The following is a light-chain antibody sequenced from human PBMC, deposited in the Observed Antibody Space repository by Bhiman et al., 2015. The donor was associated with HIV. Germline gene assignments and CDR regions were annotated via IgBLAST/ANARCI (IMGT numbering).Light chain of an antibody. CDR3: YSAADNSLV. CDR1: ALPKQY. Sequence: SYELTQPPSVSVSPGQTARITCSGDALPKQYAYWYQQKPGQAPVLVIYKDSERPSGIPERFSGSSSGTTVTLTISGAQVEDEADYYCYSAADNSLVFGGGTKLTVL. V-gene: IGLV3-27*01. J-gene: IGLJ2*01. CDR2: KDS.